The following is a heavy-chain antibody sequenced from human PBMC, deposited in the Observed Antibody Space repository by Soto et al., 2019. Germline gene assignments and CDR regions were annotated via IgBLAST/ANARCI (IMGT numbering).Heavy chain of an antibody. D-gene: IGHD5-12*01. CDR2: FYYTGST. CDR3: AGGTDGKKVAY. CDR1: GGSVNSEHYY. J-gene: IGHJ4*02. Sequence: QVQLQESGPGLVKSSETLSLTCTVSGGSVNSEHYYWNWIRQPPGKGLEWIGYFYYTGSTNYNPSLESRLTMSVDMSKNHVSLKLSSVTAADTAVYYCAGGTDGKKVAYWGQGTLVTVSS. V-gene: IGHV4-61*03.